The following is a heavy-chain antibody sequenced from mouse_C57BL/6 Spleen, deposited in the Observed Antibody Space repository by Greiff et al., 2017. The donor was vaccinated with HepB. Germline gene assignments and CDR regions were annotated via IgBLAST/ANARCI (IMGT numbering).Heavy chain of an antibody. CDR3: TTSYYYGSSSPAWFAY. CDR1: GFNIKDYY. V-gene: IGHV14-1*01. Sequence: VQLKHSGAELVRPGASVKLSYTASGFNIKDYYMHWVKQRPEQGLEWIGRIDPEDGDTEYAPKFQGKATMTADTSSNTAYLQLSSLTSEDTAVYYCTTSYYYGSSSPAWFAYWGQGTLVTVSA. J-gene: IGHJ3*01. D-gene: IGHD1-1*01. CDR2: IDPEDGDT.